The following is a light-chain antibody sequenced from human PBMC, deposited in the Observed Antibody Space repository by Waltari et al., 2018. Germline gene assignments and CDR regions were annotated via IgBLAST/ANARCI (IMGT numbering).Light chain of an antibody. CDR2: GGS. CDR3: VQAFAFPYS. J-gene: IGKJ2*03. V-gene: IGKV2-40*01. Sequence: DIVMNQTPLSLPITPGEPASISCSSSQSILHSNGNTYLHWYLQKTGQSPQLLIYGGSPLSSLFPVRFSGSGSGTDFTLKISKVSPFFFFFSFSVQAFAFPYSFGQGT. CDR1: QSILHSNGNTY.